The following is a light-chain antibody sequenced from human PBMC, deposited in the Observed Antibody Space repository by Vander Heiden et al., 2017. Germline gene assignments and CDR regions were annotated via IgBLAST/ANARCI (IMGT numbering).Light chain of an antibody. CDR3: ESYDSGPICYV. CDR2: GTS. CDR1: SSNFVACYD. Sequence: QSALTQPLSVSGAAGQRVPISCLGRSSNFVACYDVHWTQRLPATAPNLCFFGTSNRPSGVPDGSPGSKSGTSASLAITGLQAEDGADYYCESYDSGPICYVFGTGTKVTVL. V-gene: IGLV1-40*01. J-gene: IGLJ1*01.